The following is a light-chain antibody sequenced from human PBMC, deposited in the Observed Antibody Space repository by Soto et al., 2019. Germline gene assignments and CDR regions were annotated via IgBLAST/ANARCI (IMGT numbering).Light chain of an antibody. V-gene: IGKV3-20*01. CDR2: GAS. J-gene: IGKJ3*01. CDR3: QQYAESPLT. CDR1: QSLDTYT. Sequence: EIVLTQSPVTLSLSPGEKATLSCRASQSLDTYTLAWYQQKPGQAPRLLIYGASTRAAAIPDRFIGSGSGTDFALTISRLEPEDFAVYYCQQYAESPLTFGPGTKVD.